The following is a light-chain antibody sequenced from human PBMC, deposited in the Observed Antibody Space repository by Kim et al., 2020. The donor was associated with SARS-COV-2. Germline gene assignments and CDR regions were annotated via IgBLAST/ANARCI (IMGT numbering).Light chain of an antibody. Sequence: APEKTTRIPREGSDIGSKRVHRYQPRPGQAPVLVIYYDTDRPSGIPERLSGSNSGNTATLTISRVEAGDEADYYCQVWDISSDHVVFGGGTQLTVL. CDR3: QVWDISSDHVV. V-gene: IGLV3-21*04. CDR1: DIGSKR. J-gene: IGLJ2*01. CDR2: YDT.